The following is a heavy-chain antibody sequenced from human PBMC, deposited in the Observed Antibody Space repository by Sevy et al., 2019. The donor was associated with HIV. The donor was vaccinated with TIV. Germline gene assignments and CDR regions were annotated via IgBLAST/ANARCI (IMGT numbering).Heavy chain of an antibody. Sequence: SETLSLTCTVSGGSISSGGYFWSWIRQHPGKGLEWIGCIYYSGNTYYNPSLKSRVTISVGTSKNQLSLKLSSVTAADTAVYFCARDRDNWKVAAFDTWGQGTMVTVSS. CDR3: ARDRDNWKVAAFDT. V-gene: IGHV4-31*03. D-gene: IGHD1-20*01. J-gene: IGHJ3*02. CDR2: IYYSGNT. CDR1: GGSISSGGYF.